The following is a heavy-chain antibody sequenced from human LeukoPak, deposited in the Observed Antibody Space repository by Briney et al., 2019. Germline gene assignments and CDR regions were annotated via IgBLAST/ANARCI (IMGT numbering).Heavy chain of an antibody. CDR1: GFTFSTYA. D-gene: IGHD1-26*01. Sequence: GGSLRLSCSASGFTFSTYAMHWVPQAPGKGLEYVSAISRNGGSTYYADSVKGRFTISRDNSNNTLHLQVSSLRVEDTAVYYCVRGKWDYFFDYWGQGTLVTVSS. V-gene: IGHV3-64D*06. CDR2: ISRNGGST. CDR3: VRGKWDYFFDY. J-gene: IGHJ4*02.